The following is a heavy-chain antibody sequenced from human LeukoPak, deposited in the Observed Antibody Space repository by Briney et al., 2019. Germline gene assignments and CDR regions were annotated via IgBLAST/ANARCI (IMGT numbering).Heavy chain of an antibody. CDR3: TTGVDVVVIAILRAFDI. Sequence: GGSLRLSCAASGFTFSNAWMSWVRQAPGKGLEWVGRIKSKTDGGTTDYAAPVKGRFTISRDNSKNTLYLQMNSLKTEDTAVYYCTTGVDVVVIAILRAFDIWGQGTMVTVSS. CDR1: GFTFSNAW. CDR2: IKSKTDGGTT. V-gene: IGHV3-15*01. D-gene: IGHD2-21*01. J-gene: IGHJ3*02.